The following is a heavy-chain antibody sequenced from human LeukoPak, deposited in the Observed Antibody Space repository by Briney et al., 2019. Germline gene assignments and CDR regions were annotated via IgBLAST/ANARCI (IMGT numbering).Heavy chain of an antibody. CDR2: IYYSGST. CDR3: ARAPGLLRYFDWLYWFDP. D-gene: IGHD3-9*01. CDR1: GGSISSYY. J-gene: IGHJ5*02. V-gene: IGHV4-59*01. Sequence: SETLSLTCTVSGGSISSYYWSWIRQPPGKGLGWIGYIYYSGSTNYNPSLKSRVTISVDTSKNQFSLKLSSVTAADTAVYYCARAPGLLRYFDWLYWFDPWGQGTLVTVSS.